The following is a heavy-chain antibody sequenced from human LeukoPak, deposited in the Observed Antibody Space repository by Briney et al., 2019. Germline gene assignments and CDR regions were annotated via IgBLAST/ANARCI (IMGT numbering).Heavy chain of an antibody. Sequence: PGGSLRLSCAASGFTVSSTYMSWVRQAPGKGLAWVSVLYTGGSTFHADSVRARFTISRDNSKNTVYLQMNSLRAEDTGVYYCARGARGDYSTPDYWGQGTLVTVSS. CDR1: GFTVSSTY. V-gene: IGHV3-66*01. D-gene: IGHD4-17*01. CDR3: ARGARGDYSTPDY. J-gene: IGHJ4*02. CDR2: LYTGGST.